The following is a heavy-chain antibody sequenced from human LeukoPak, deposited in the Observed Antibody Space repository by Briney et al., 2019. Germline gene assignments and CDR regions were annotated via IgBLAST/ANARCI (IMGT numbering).Heavy chain of an antibody. CDR1: GYTFTSHA. CDR3: ARVGASVGALDY. V-gene: IGHV3-30*04. D-gene: IGHD1-26*01. CDR2: ISYDGRKK. Sequence: GRSLRLSCAGSGYTFTSHALHWVRQAPGKGLEWVAFISYDGRKKFFADSVKGRFTISRDNSKNTLYLQMNSLRAEDTAVYYCARVGASVGALDYWGQGTLVTVSS. J-gene: IGHJ4*02.